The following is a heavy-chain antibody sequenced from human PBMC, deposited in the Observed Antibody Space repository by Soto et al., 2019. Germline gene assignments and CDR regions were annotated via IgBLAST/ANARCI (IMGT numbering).Heavy chain of an antibody. Sequence: HPGGSLRLSCAASGFTFSSYAMSWVRQAPGKGLEWVSAISDSGGSTYYADSVKGRFAISRDNPKNTLYLQMNSLRAEDTAVYYCAKPGYLEQWLVRGYFDYWGQGTLVTVSS. CDR3: AKPGYLEQWLVRGYFDY. V-gene: IGHV3-23*01. J-gene: IGHJ4*02. D-gene: IGHD6-19*01. CDR2: ISDSGGST. CDR1: GFTFSSYA.